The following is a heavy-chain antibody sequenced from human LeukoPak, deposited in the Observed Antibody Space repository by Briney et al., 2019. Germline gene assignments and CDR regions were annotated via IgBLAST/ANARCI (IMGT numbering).Heavy chain of an antibody. V-gene: IGHV3-48*03. D-gene: IGHD5-18*01. CDR3: ARVPDTAMVDY. CDR2: ISSSGSTI. J-gene: IGHJ4*02. Sequence: PGGSLRLSCAASGFTFSSYEMNWVRQAPGKGLEWVSYISSSGSTIYYAGSVKGRFTISRDNAKNSLYLQMNSLRAEDTAVYYCARVPDTAMVDYWGQGTLVTVSS. CDR1: GFTFSSYE.